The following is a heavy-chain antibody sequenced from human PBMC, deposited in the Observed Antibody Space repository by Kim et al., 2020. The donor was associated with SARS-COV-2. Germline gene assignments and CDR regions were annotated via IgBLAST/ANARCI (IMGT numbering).Heavy chain of an antibody. CDR1: GFTFSSYA. J-gene: IGHJ4*02. CDR2: ISGSGGST. V-gene: IGHV3-23*01. D-gene: IGHD2-15*01. Sequence: GGSLRLSCAASGFTFSSYAMSWVRQAPGKGLEWVSAISGSGGSTYYADSVKGRFTISRDNSKNTLYLQMNSLRAEDTAVYYCAKDPEYCSGGSCYFFFDYWGQGTLVTVSS. CDR3: AKDPEYCSGGSCYFFFDY.